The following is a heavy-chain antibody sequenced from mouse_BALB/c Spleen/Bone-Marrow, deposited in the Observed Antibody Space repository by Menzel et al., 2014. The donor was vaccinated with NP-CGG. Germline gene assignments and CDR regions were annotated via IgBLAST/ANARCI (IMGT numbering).Heavy chain of an antibody. D-gene: IGHD1-1*01. CDR3: ARLSYYGRFAY. CDR1: GFDFSRYW. V-gene: IGHV4-1*02. CDR2: INLDSSTI. Sequence: EVKVVESGGGLVQPGGSLKLSCAASGFDFSRYWMSWVRQAPGKGLEWIGEINLDSSTINYTPSLKDKFIISRDNAKNTLYLQMSKVKSEDTALYYCARLSYYGRFAYWGQGTLVTVSS. J-gene: IGHJ3*01.